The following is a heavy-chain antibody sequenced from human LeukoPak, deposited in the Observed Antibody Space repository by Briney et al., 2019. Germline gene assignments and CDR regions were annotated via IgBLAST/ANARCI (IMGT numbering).Heavy chain of an antibody. CDR2: IRYDGSNK. J-gene: IGHJ6*03. Sequence: PGGSLRLSGAASGFTFSSYGMHWVRQAPGKGLEWVAFIRYDGSNKYYADSVKGRFTISRDNSKNTLYLQMNSLRAEDTAVYYCAKDAGFYYYMDVWGKGTTVTVSS. CDR3: AKDAGFYYYMDV. D-gene: IGHD5-12*01. CDR1: GFTFSSYG. V-gene: IGHV3-30*02.